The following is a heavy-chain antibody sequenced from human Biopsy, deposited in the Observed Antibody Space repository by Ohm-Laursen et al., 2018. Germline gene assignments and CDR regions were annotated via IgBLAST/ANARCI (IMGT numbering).Heavy chain of an antibody. D-gene: IGHD3-9*01. V-gene: IGHV1-69*06. Sequence: SVKVSCKAPEGTFSNYGVNWVRQAPGQCLEWLGGNIPILGTGNYAQKVQDRVTVAADTSTSTATMELRSLRSDDTAVYYCATKLTGYFHHWGQGTLVIVSS. CDR3: ATKLTGYFHH. CDR1: EGTFSNYG. J-gene: IGHJ1*01. CDR2: NIPILGTG.